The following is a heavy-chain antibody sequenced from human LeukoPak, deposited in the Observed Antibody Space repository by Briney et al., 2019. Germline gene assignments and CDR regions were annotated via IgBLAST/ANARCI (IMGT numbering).Heavy chain of an antibody. CDR2: IRSNLYGGTP. J-gene: IGHJ4*02. CDR1: GFTFGDYA. Sequence: GGSLRLSCTASGFTFGDYAMTWVRQAPGRGLEWVGFIRSNLYGGTPEYAASVKGRFTISRDDSNSIAYLEMDSLKTDDTAVYYCTRDQTPYYWGQGTLVTVSS. V-gene: IGHV3-49*04. CDR3: TRDQTPYY.